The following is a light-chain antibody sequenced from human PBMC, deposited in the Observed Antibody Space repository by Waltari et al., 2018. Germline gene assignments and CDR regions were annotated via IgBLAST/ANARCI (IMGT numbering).Light chain of an antibody. J-gene: IGLJ2*01. Sequence: QSALTQPASVSGSPGQSIPISCPGTRNDVGASTFVSWYQQHPCRAPQLMIYDVTERPSGISYRFSGSKSANTASLTISGLLPEDEAIYYCSSFTDTHTLLFGGGTTVTVL. CDR3: SSFTDTHTLL. CDR2: DVT. CDR1: RNDVGASTF. V-gene: IGLV2-14*03.